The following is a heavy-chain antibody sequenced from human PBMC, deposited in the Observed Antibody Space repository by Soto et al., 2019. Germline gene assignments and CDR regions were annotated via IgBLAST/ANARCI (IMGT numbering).Heavy chain of an antibody. J-gene: IGHJ4*02. CDR2: ISAYNGNT. V-gene: IGHV1-18*04. CDR3: AREYPEEEIFGVVISGYFDY. CDR1: GYTFTSYG. D-gene: IGHD3-3*01. Sequence: AASVKVSCKASGYTFTSYGISWVRQAPGQGLEWMGWISAYNGNTNYAQKLQGRVTMTTDTSTSTAYMELRSLRSDDTAVYYCAREYPEEEIFGVVISGYFDYWGQGTLVTVSS.